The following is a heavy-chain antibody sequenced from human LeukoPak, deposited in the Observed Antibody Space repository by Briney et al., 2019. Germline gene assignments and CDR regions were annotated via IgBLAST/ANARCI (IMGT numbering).Heavy chain of an antibody. CDR3: ARVEQQLVTGFDY. D-gene: IGHD6-13*01. CDR1: GGSFSGYY. Sequence: PSETLSLTCAVYGGSFSGYYWSWIRQPPGKGLEWIGEINHSGSTYYNPSLKSRVTISVDTSKNQFSLKLSSVTAADTAVYYCARVEQQLVTGFDYWGQGTLVTVSS. V-gene: IGHV4-34*01. J-gene: IGHJ4*02. CDR2: INHSGST.